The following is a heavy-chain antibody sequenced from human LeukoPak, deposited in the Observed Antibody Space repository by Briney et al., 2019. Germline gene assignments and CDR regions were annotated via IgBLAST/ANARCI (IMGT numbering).Heavy chain of an antibody. CDR2: ISSNSSYI. D-gene: IGHD4/OR15-4a*01. V-gene: IGHV3-21*01. CDR3: ARIHDYGDLDAFDI. CDR1: GFTFSSYS. Sequence: PGGSLRLSCAASGFTFSSYSMNWVRQAPGKGLEWVSSISSNSSYIYYADSVKGRFTISRDNAKNSLYLQMNSLRAEDTAVYYCARIHDYGDLDAFDIWGQRTMVTVSS. J-gene: IGHJ3*02.